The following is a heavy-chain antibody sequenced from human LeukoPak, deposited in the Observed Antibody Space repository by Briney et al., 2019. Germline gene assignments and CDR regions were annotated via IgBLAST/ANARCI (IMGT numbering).Heavy chain of an antibody. CDR1: GFTFSSYA. CDR3: AKQSTGTAGYYFMDV. J-gene: IGHJ6*03. CDR2: ITGSGGST. D-gene: IGHD1-1*01. V-gene: IGHV3-23*01. Sequence: GRSLRLSCAASGFTFSSYAMSWVRQAPGKGLEWVSTITGSGGSTYYADSVKGRFTISRDNSQNTLYLQVNSLRAEDTAIYYCAKQSTGTAGYYFMDVWGKGTTVTVSS.